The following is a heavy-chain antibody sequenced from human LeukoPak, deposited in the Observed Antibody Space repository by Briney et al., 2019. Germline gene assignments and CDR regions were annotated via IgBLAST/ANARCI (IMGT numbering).Heavy chain of an antibody. CDR2: INPNSGGT. CDR3: AKDSAKKYDDY. J-gene: IGHJ4*02. V-gene: IGHV1-2*02. Sequence: GGSLRLSCAASGFTFSSYAMHWVRQAPGQGLEWMGWINPNSGGTNYAQKFQGRVTMTRDTSISTAYMELSRLRSDDTAVYYCAKDSAKKYDDYWGQGTLVTVSS. D-gene: IGHD2/OR15-2a*01. CDR1: GFTFSSYA.